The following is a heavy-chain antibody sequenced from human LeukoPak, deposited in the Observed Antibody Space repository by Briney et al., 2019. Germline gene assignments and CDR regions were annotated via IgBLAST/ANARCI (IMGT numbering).Heavy chain of an antibody. CDR2: IYYSGST. CDR3: ARGLYYYGSGNWFDP. Sequence: SETLSLTCTVSGGSNSSHYWSWIRQPPGKGLEWIGYIYYSGSTNYNPSLKSRVTISVDTSKNQFSLKLSSVTTADTAVYYCARGLYYYGSGNWFDPWGQGTLVTVSS. D-gene: IGHD3-10*01. CDR1: GGSNSSHY. V-gene: IGHV4-59*11. J-gene: IGHJ5*02.